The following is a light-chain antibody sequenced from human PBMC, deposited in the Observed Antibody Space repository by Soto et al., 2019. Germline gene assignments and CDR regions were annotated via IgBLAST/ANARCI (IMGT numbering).Light chain of an antibody. CDR1: SSNIGAGYD. CDR2: GNS. V-gene: IGLV1-40*01. CDR3: QSYDSSLSGSYV. Sequence: QSVLTQPPSVSGAPGQRVTISCTGSSSNIGAGYDVHWYQQLPGTAPKLLIYGNSNRPSGVPDRFSGSKSGTSASLAITGLQGEDEGDYYCQSYDSSLSGSYVFGTGTKVTVL. J-gene: IGLJ1*01.